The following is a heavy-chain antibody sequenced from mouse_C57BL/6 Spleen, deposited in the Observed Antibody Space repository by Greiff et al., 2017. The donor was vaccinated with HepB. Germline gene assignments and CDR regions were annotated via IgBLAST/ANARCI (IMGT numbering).Heavy chain of an antibody. D-gene: IGHD3-2*02. CDR3: ARRQLRLTDAMDY. Sequence: QVQLQQSGPELVKPGASVKISCKASGYAFSSSWMNWVKQRPGKGLEWIGRIYPGDGDTNYNGKFKGKATLTADKSSSTAYMQLSSLTSEDSAVYFCARRQLRLTDAMDYWGQGTSVTVSS. CDR2: IYPGDGDT. J-gene: IGHJ4*01. V-gene: IGHV1-82*01. CDR1: GYAFSSSW.